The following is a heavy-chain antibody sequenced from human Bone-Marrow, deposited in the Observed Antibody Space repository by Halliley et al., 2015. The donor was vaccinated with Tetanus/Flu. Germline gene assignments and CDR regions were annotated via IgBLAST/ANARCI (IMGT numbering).Heavy chain of an antibody. CDR2: IYNTDTT. J-gene: IGHJ4*02. D-gene: IGHD2-2*01. CDR3: ARVLRYAQAFDY. V-gene: IGHV3-53*04. Sequence: LEWVSLIYNTDTTYYADSVKGRFTISRHESKNTLYLQMNSLRAEDTAVYYCARVLRYAQAFDYWGQGTLVTVSS.